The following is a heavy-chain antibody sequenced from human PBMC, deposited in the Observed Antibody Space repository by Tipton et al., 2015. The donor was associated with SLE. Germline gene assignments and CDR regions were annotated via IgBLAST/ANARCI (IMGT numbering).Heavy chain of an antibody. CDR1: GDSISSRSYH. V-gene: IGHV4-39*01. CDR3: ARLSSMVRRAQGWFDP. Sequence: TLSLTCTVSGDSISSRSYHWGWIRQPPGKGLEWIGSIFYSGSTPYNPSLQSRVTISVDTSKNQFSLKLNSVTASDTAVYYCARLSSMVRRAQGWFDPWGQGTLVTVSS. CDR2: IFYSGST. D-gene: IGHD3-10*01. J-gene: IGHJ5*02.